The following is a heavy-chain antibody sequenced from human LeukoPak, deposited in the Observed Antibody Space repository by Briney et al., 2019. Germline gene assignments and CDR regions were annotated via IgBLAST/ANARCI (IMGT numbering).Heavy chain of an antibody. D-gene: IGHD3-10*01. V-gene: IGHV3-30*03. CDR1: GFTFSSYG. Sequence: PGRSLRLSCAASGFTFSSYGMHWVRQAPGKGLEWVAVISYDGSNKYYADSVKGRFTISRDNAKNSLSLQMNSLRAEDTAVYYCAREREESYGMDVWGQGTTVIVSS. CDR3: AREREESYGMDV. J-gene: IGHJ6*02. CDR2: ISYDGSNK.